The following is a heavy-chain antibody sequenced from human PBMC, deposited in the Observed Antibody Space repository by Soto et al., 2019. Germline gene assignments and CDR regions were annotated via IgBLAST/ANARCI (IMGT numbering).Heavy chain of an antibody. CDR1: GFTFSSYG. CDR3: AKDTGGTIFEFLFDY. D-gene: IGHD3-3*01. CDR2: ISYDGSNK. V-gene: IGHV3-30*18. J-gene: IGHJ4*02. Sequence: GGSLRLSCAASGFTFSSYGMHWVRQALGKGLEWVAVISYDGSNKYYADSVKGRFTISRDNSKNTLYLQMNSLRAEDTAVYYCAKDTGGTIFEFLFDYWGQGTLVTVSS.